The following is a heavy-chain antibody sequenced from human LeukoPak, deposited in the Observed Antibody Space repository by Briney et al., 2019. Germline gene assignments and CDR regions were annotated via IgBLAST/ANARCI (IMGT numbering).Heavy chain of an antibody. D-gene: IGHD5-24*01. J-gene: IGHJ4*02. V-gene: IGHV3-7*01. CDR2: IKQDGSEN. Sequence: GRSLRFSGAASGFTFSSNWMSWVRQSPGKGLEWVANIKQDGSENYYVDSVKGRLTISRDNAKNSLYLQMNSLRAEDTAVYYCARETSTEMGYDYWGQGTLVTVSS. CDR3: ARETSTEMGYDY. CDR1: GFTFSSNW.